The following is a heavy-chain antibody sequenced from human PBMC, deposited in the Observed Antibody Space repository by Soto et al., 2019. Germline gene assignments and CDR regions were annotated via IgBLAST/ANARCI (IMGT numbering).Heavy chain of an antibody. J-gene: IGHJ4*02. V-gene: IGHV3-15*01. CDR3: TTDRRSGYDPQFDF. CDR2: VKSKTDGGAT. CDR1: GFTFYNTW. Sequence: EVQLVESGGDLVKPGGSLRLSCTASGFTFYNTWMSWVCQAPGKGLEWVGRVKSKTDGGATDYTAPVKGRFTISRDDSKNTLYLQMNSLQTDDTAVYYCTTDRRSGYDPQFDFWGQGTLVTVSS. D-gene: IGHD5-12*01.